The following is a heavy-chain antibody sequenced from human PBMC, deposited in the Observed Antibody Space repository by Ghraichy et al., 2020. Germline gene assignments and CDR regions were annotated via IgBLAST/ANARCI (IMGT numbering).Heavy chain of an antibody. D-gene: IGHD5-24*01. J-gene: IGHJ4*02. CDR1: GYTFTSYD. V-gene: IGHV1-8*01. CDR3: ARGGKRWLQLRTLNFDY. Sequence: ASVKVSCKASGYTFTSYDINWVRQATGQGLEWMGWMNPNSGNTGYAQKFQGRVTMTRNTSISTAYMELSSLRSEDTAVYYCARGGKRWLQLRTLNFDYWGQGTLVTVSS. CDR2: MNPNSGNT.